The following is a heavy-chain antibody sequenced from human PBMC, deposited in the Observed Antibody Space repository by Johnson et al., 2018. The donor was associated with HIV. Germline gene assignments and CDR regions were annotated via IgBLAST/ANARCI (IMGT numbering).Heavy chain of an antibody. Sequence: VQLVESGGGLIQPGGSLRLSCAASGFTVSSNYMSWVRQAPGKGLEWVSVIYSGGSTYYADSVKGRFTISRANSKNTLYLQMNSLRAEDTAVYYWARDRAVPDDGYNDYAFDIWGQGTMVTVSS. CDR1: GFTVSSNY. J-gene: IGHJ3*02. CDR3: ARDRAVPDDGYNDYAFDI. CDR2: IYSGGST. V-gene: IGHV3-53*01. D-gene: IGHD5-24*01.